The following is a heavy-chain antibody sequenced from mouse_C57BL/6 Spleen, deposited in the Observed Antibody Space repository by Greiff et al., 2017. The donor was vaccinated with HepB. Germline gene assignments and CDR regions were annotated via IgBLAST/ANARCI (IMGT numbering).Heavy chain of an antibody. V-gene: IGHV1-26*01. CDR3: ARSPMVPYYAMDY. CDR1: GYTFTDYY. CDR2: INPNNGGT. Sequence: VQLKQSGPELVKPGASVKISCKASGYTFTDYYMNWVKQSHGKSLEWIGDINPNNGGTSYNQKFKGKATLTVDKSSSTAYMELRSLTSEDSAVYYCARSPMVPYYAMDYWGQGTSVTVSS. J-gene: IGHJ4*01. D-gene: IGHD2-1*01.